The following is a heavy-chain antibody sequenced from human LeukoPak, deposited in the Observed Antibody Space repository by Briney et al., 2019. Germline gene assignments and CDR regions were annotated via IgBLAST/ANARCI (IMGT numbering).Heavy chain of an antibody. Sequence: PGGSLRLSCAASGFVFSSYAMNWVRQGPGKGLEWVSYISHSSDAIYYPDSVKGRFTISRDNAKNSLYLQMNSLRDEDTAVYYCARASPSGYDYWGQGTLVTVSS. V-gene: IGHV3-48*02. J-gene: IGHJ4*02. D-gene: IGHD3-22*01. CDR1: GFVFSSYA. CDR3: ARASPSGYDY. CDR2: ISHSSDAI.